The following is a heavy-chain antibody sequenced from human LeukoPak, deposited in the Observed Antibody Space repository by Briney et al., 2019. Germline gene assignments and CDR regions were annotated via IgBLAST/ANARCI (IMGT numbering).Heavy chain of an antibody. Sequence: GGSLRLSCAASGFTFSTFAMIWVRQPPGKGLEWVSSIFPSGGEIHYADSVRGRFTISRDNSKSTLSLQMNSLRAEDTAVYYCARDQNTGDYYYYYYMDVWGKGTTVTISS. CDR2: IFPSGGEI. D-gene: IGHD2/OR15-2a*01. CDR1: GFTFSTFA. J-gene: IGHJ6*03. V-gene: IGHV3-23*01. CDR3: ARDQNTGDYYYYYYMDV.